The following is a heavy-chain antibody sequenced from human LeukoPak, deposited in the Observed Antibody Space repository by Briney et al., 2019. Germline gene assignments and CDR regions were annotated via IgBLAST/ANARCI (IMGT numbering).Heavy chain of an antibody. CDR3: ARDLPYDILTGYDY. D-gene: IGHD3-9*01. J-gene: IGHJ4*02. Sequence: GGSLRLSCSVSGFSFSSYAMSWVRQAPGKGLEWVANIKQDGSEKYYVDSVKGRFTISRDNAKNALYLQMNSLRAEDAAVYYCARDLPYDILTGYDYWGQGTLVTVSS. CDR2: IKQDGSEK. CDR1: GFSFSSYA. V-gene: IGHV3-7*01.